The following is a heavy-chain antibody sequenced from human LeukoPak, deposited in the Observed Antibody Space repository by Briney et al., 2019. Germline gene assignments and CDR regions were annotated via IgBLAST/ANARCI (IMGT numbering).Heavy chain of an antibody. CDR3: ARDEYSSSSTPLRYYYYYYMDV. CDR2: IIPIFGTA. V-gene: IGHV1-69*13. Sequence: SVKVSCKASGGTFSSYAISWVRQAPGQGLEWMGGIIPIFGTANYAQKFQGRVTITADESTSTAYMELSSLRSEDTAVYYCARDEYSSSSTPLRYYYYYYMDVWGKGTTVTVSS. J-gene: IGHJ6*03. D-gene: IGHD6-6*01. CDR1: GGTFSSYA.